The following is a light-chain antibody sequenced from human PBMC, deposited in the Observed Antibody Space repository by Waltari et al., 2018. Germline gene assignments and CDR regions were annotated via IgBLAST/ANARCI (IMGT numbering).Light chain of an antibody. J-gene: IGKJ2*01. Sequence: IVMTQSPATLSVSPGERATLPCRARQSVGGSLAWDQQKPGQAPRLLIYSACTWVTGLPARFSGSVSETEFTLTISRVQSEDFAGYYCQQYNDWPVYTFGQGTKLEIK. V-gene: IGKV3-15*01. CDR3: QQYNDWPVYT. CDR1: QSVGGS. CDR2: SAC.